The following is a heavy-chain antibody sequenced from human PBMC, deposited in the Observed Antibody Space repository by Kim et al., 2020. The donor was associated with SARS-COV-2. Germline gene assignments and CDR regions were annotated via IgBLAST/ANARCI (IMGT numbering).Heavy chain of an antibody. CDR2: ISPNSGGT. J-gene: IGHJ4*02. CDR3: ARAQFDILSGYAPPAY. D-gene: IGHD3-9*01. CDR1: GYTFTDYY. Sequence: ASVKVSCKASGYTFTDYYIHWVRQAPGQGLEWMGRISPNSGGTNYAQKFQGRVTLTRVTSISTAYMELTRLISDETAVYYCARAQFDILSGYAPPAYWGQGTLVTVSS. V-gene: IGHV1-2*06.